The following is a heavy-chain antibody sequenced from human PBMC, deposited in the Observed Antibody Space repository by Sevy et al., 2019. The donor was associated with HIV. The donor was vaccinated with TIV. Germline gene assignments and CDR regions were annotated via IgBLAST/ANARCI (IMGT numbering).Heavy chain of an antibody. CDR1: GGSISSGGYY. V-gene: IGHV4-31*03. D-gene: IGHD2-15*01. Sequence: SETLSLTCTVSGGSISSGGYYWSWIRQHPGKGLEWIGYIYYRGSTYNSPSLKSRVTILMDTSKNQFSLKRSSVTAADTAVYYCARDFGGYCSGGSCAAFNYWGQGTLVTVSS. J-gene: IGHJ4*02. CDR2: IYYRGST. CDR3: ARDFGGYCSGGSCAAFNY.